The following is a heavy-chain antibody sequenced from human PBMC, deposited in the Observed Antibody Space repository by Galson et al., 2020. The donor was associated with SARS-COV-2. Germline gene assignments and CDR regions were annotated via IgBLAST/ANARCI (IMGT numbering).Heavy chain of an antibody. CDR3: ARGVVGAAKGYDNWFDP. J-gene: IGHJ5*02. Sequence: SETLSLTCTVSGGSISSYYWSWIRQPPGKGLEWIGYIYYSGSTNYNPSLKSRVTISVDTSKNQFSLKLSSVTAADTAVYYCARGVVGAAKGYDNWFDPWGQGTLVTVSS. CDR1: GGSISSYY. CDR2: IYYSGST. V-gene: IGHV4-59*01. D-gene: IGHD1-26*01.